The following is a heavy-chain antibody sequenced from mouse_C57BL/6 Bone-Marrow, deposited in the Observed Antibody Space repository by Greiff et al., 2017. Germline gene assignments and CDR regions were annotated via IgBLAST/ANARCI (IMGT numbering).Heavy chain of an antibody. Sequence: EESGPGLVKPSQSLSLTCSVTGYSITSGYYWNWIRQFPGNKLEWMGYISYDGSNNYNPSLKNRISITRDTSKNQFFLKLNSVTTEDTATYYCAREEGNYYGSSYVAFAYWGQGTLVTVSA. J-gene: IGHJ3*01. CDR2: ISYDGSN. CDR3: AREEGNYYGSSYVAFAY. CDR1: GYSITSGYY. V-gene: IGHV3-6*01. D-gene: IGHD1-1*01.